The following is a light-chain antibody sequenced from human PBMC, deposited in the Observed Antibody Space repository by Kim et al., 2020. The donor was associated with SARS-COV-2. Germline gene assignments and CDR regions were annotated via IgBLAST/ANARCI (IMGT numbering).Light chain of an antibody. J-gene: IGKJ3*01. CDR2: DAS. V-gene: IGKV1-33*01. Sequence: DIQMTQSPSSLSASVGDRVTITCQASQDISNYLNWYQQKPGKAPKLLIYDASNLETGVPSRFSGSGSGTHFTFTISSLQLEDIATYYCKQYDNLPLFTFGPGTKVDIK. CDR3: KQYDNLPLFT. CDR1: QDISNY.